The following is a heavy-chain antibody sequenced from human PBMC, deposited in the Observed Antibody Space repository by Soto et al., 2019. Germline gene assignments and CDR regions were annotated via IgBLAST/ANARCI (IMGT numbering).Heavy chain of an antibody. CDR2: IYYSGST. CDR3: ARDPTDYCSGGSCHDAFDI. CDR1: GGSISSGDYY. Sequence: SETLSLTCTVSGGSISSGDYYWGWVRQPPGKGLEWIGYIYYSGSTYYNPSLKSRVTISVDTSKNQFSLKLSSVTAADTAVYYCARDPTDYCSGGSCHDAFDIWGQGTMVTVSS. J-gene: IGHJ3*02. V-gene: IGHV4-30-4*01. D-gene: IGHD2-15*01.